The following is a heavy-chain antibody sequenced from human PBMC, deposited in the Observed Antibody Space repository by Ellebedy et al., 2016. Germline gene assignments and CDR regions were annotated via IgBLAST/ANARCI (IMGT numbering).Heavy chain of an antibody. D-gene: IGHD3-3*01. Sequence: GESLKISCKGSGYSFTSYWIGWVRQMPGKGLEWMVIIYPADSATMYSPSFQGQVTISADKSISTAYLQWNSLKASDTAMYYCARRLWSGYYCDYWGQGTLVTVSS. CDR2: IYPADSAT. J-gene: IGHJ4*02. CDR3: ARRLWSGYYCDY. CDR1: GYSFTSYW. V-gene: IGHV5-51*01.